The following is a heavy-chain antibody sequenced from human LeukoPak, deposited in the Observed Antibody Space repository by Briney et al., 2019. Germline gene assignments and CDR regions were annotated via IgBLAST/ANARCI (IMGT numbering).Heavy chain of an antibody. CDR3: AILTLRFLEWLPNYFDY. Sequence: GGSLRLSCAASGFTFSSYWMSWVRQAPGKGLEWVANIKRDGSEKYYVDSVKGRFTISRDNAKNSLYLQMNSLRAEDTAVYYCAILTLRFLEWLPNYFDYWGQGTLVTVSS. CDR1: GFTFSSYW. V-gene: IGHV3-7*01. CDR2: IKRDGSEK. D-gene: IGHD3-3*01. J-gene: IGHJ4*02.